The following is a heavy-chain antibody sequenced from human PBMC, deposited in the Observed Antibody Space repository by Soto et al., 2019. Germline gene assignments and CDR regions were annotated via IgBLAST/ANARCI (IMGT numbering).Heavy chain of an antibody. V-gene: IGHV3-30*18. D-gene: IGHD3-22*01. CDR1: GFTFSSYA. CDR2: IPHDGSNK. Sequence: PGGSLRLSCAASGFTFSSYAMHWVRQAPGKGLEWVALIPHDGSNKYYADSVKGRFTISRDNSKNTLYLQMSSLRAEDTAVYYCAKSSSDSRGYWSYYYGMDVWGQGTTVTVSS. CDR3: AKSSSDSRGYWSYYYGMDV. J-gene: IGHJ6*02.